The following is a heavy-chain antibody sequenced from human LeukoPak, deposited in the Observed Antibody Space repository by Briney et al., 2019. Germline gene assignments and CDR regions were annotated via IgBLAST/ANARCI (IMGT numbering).Heavy chain of an antibody. D-gene: IGHD4-23*01. Sequence: PSETLSLTCIVSGGSISSYYWSWIRQPPGKGLEWIGYIYYSGSTNYNPSLKSRVTISVDTSKNQFSLKLSSVTAADTAVYYCARDRGGYSDYWGQGTLVTISS. V-gene: IGHV4-59*01. CDR3: ARDRGGYSDY. CDR2: IYYSGST. CDR1: GGSISSYY. J-gene: IGHJ4*02.